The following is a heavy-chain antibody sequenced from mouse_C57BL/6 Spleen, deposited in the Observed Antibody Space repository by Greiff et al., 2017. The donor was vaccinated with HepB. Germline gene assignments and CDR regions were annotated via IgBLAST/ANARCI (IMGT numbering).Heavy chain of an antibody. J-gene: IGHJ3*01. CDR1: GYTFTDYY. CDR3: ASRFAY. V-gene: IGHV1-26*01. Sequence: EVQLQQSGPELVKPGASVKISCKASGYTFTDYYMNWVKQSHGKSLEWIGDINPNNGGTSYNQKFKGKATLTVDTSSSTAYMELRSLTSEDSAVYYGASRFAYWGQGTLVTVAA. CDR2: INPNNGGT.